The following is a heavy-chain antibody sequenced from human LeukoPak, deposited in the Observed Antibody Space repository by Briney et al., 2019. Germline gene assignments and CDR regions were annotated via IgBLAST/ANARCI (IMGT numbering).Heavy chain of an antibody. CDR2: IHRKGST. CDR3: VKELDAPGTSLEY. J-gene: IGHJ4*02. CDR1: SDSISNSNW. V-gene: IGHV4-4*02. Sequence: SETLSLTCAVSSDSISNSNWWSWVRQSPGKGLEWIGEIHRKGSTNYNPSLKGRVGISIDESKNQFSLHLNSVTATDTAVYYCVKELDAPGTSLEYWGRGTLVIVSS. D-gene: IGHD3/OR15-3a*01.